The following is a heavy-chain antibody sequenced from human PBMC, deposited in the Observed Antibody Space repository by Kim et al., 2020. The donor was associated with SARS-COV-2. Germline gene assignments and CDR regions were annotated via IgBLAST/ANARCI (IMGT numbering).Heavy chain of an antibody. CDR1: GFTFSIYW. Sequence: GGSLRLSCEASGFTFSIYWMYWIRQAPGKGLVWVSNINGDGSTTNYADSVKGRFTVSRDNAKNTVYLQMNNLSAEDTAVYYCARDHYSGSWFPLDSWGQG. CDR2: INGDGSTT. J-gene: IGHJ4*02. V-gene: IGHV3-74*01. D-gene: IGHD6-13*01. CDR3: ARDHYSGSWFPLDS.